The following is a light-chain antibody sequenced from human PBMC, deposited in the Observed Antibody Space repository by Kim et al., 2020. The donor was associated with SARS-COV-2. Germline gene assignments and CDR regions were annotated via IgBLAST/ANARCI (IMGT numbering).Light chain of an antibody. J-gene: IGKJ1*01. CDR3: QQYGSSPRT. CDR2: GAS. Sequence: EIVLTQSPGTLSLSPGERATLSCRASQSVRSTYLAWYQQKPGQAPRLLIYGASSRATGIPDRFRGGGSRTDFTLTISRLEPEDFAVYYCQQYGSSPRTFGQGTKVDIK. CDR1: QSVRSTY. V-gene: IGKV3-20*01.